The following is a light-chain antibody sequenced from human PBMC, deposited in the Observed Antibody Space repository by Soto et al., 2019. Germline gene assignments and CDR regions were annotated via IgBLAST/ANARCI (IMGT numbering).Light chain of an antibody. J-gene: IGKJ1*01. CDR1: QSDGSNY. V-gene: IGKV3-20*01. CDR3: QQYGSSPRT. Sequence: EIVLTQSPATLSLSPGERATLSCRASQSDGSNYLAWYQQKPGQAPRLLIYGTSSRAAGIPDRFTGSGSGTDFTLTISRLEPEDFAVYYCQQYGSSPRTFGQGTKVDIK. CDR2: GTS.